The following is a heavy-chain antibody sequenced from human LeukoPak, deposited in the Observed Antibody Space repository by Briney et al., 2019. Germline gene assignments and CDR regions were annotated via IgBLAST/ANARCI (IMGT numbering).Heavy chain of an antibody. Sequence: ASVKVSCKASGYTFTGYYMYWVRQAPGQGLEWMGWINPNSGGTNYAQKFQGRVTMTRDTSISTAYMELSRLRSDDTAVYYCARDHLIRVAAAGYWGQGTLVTVSS. CDR3: ARDHLIRVAAAGY. J-gene: IGHJ4*02. CDR1: GYTFTGYY. D-gene: IGHD2-15*01. V-gene: IGHV1-2*02. CDR2: INPNSGGT.